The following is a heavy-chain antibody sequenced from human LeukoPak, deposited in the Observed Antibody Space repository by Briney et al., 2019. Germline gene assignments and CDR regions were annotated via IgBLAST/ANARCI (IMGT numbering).Heavy chain of an antibody. V-gene: IGHV1-2*02. J-gene: IGHJ5*02. D-gene: IGHD1-26*01. Sequence: GASLKVSCKASGYTFTGYYMHWVRQAPGQGLEWMGGSNPNSGGTNYAQKFQGRVTMTRDTSISTAYMELSRLRSDDTAVYYCAREKIVGVNNWFDPWGQGTLVTVSS. CDR2: SNPNSGGT. CDR3: AREKIVGVNNWFDP. CDR1: GYTFTGYY.